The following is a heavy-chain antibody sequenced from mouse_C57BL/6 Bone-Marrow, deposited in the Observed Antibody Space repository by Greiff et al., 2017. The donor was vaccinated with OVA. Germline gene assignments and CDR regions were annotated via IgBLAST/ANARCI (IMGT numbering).Heavy chain of an antibody. CDR3: ARDGMGLRS. J-gene: IGHJ2*01. D-gene: IGHD2-4*01. V-gene: IGHV5-4*01. Sequence: EVKLVESGGGLVKPGGSLKLSCAASGFTFSSYAMSWVRQTPEKRLEWVATISDGGSYTYYPDNVKGRFTISRDNAKNNLYLQMSHLKSEDTAMYYCARDGMGLRSWSQGTTLTVSS. CDR1: GFTFSSYA. CDR2: ISDGGSYT.